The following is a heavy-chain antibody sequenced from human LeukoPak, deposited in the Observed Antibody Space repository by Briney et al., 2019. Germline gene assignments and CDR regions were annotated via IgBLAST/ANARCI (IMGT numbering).Heavy chain of an antibody. V-gene: IGHV1-18*01. J-gene: IGHJ4*02. CDR3: ARDRGTMVRGVTAY. Sequence: ASVKVSCKASGYTFTSYGLSWVRQAPGQGLEWMGWISSYNGNTNYAQKLQGRVTMTTDTSTSTAYMELRSLRSDDTAVYYCARDRGTMVRGVTAYWGQGTLVTVSS. CDR1: GYTFTSYG. CDR2: ISSYNGNT. D-gene: IGHD3-10*01.